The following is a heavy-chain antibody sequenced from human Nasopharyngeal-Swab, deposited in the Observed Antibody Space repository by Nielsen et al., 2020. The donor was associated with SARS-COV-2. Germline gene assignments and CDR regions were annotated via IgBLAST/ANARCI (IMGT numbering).Heavy chain of an antibody. CDR3: ARRRFGEVTHADWLDP. J-gene: IGHJ5*02. Sequence: SETLSLTCTVSGDSVSSINQLWGWIRQPPGKGLEWIGSISHSGTTYFNPSLKSRVTMSVDASKNQFSLKLTSVTASDTASYYCARRRFGEVTHADWLDPWGQGTLVTVSS. CDR2: ISHSGTT. D-gene: IGHD3-10*01. V-gene: IGHV4-39*01. CDR1: GDSVSSINQL.